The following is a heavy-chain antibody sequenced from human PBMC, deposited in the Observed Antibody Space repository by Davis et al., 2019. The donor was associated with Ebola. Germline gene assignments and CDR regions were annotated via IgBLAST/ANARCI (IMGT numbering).Heavy chain of an antibody. CDR2: ISSSSAAI. CDR1: GFSFSTYS. D-gene: IGHD6-19*01. J-gene: IGHJ3*02. V-gene: IGHV3-48*02. Sequence: GESLKISCVASGFSFSTYSMNWVRQAPGKGLEWVSFISSSSAAIYYADSVKGRFTISRDNAKKSLFLQMDSLREEDTAVYYCARDSYSTGWYFSAFDIWGQGTEVTVSS. CDR3: ARDSYSTGWYFSAFDI.